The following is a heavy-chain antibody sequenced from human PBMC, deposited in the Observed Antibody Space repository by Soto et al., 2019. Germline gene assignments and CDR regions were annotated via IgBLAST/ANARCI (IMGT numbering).Heavy chain of an antibody. V-gene: IGHV3-33*01. CDR2: IWYDGSNK. CDR1: GFTFSSYG. J-gene: IGHJ5*02. D-gene: IGHD6-19*01. CDR3: ARDTAVAGINWFDP. Sequence: LRLSCAASGFTFSSYGMHWVRQAPGKGLEWVAVIWYDGSNKYYADSVKGRFTISRDNSKNTLYLQMNSLRAEDTAVYYCARDTAVAGINWFDPWGQGTLVTVSS.